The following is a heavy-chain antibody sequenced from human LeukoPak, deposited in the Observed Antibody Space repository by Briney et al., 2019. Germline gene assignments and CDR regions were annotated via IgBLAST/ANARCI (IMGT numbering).Heavy chain of an antibody. J-gene: IGHJ3*02. V-gene: IGHV4-59*12. D-gene: IGHD3-3*02. Sequence: SETLSLTCTVSGGSISSYYWSWIRQPPGKGLEWIGYIYYSGSTYYNPSLKSRVTISVDTSKNQFSLKLSSVTAADMAVYYCARVVLADAFDIWGQGTMVTVSS. CDR2: IYYSGST. CDR1: GGSISSYY. CDR3: ARVVLADAFDI.